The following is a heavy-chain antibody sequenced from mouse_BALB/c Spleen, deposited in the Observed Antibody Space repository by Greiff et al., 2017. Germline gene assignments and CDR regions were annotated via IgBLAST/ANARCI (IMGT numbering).Heavy chain of an antibody. Sequence: VQLQESGAELMKPGASVKISCKATGYTFSSYWIEWVKQRPGHGLEWIGEILPGSGNTNYNEKFKGKATFTADTSSNTAYMQLSSLTSEDSAVYYCARNYYGSSTGDYWGQGTTLTVSS. CDR3: ARNYYGSSTGDY. V-gene: IGHV1-9*01. CDR1: GYTFSSYW. J-gene: IGHJ2*01. D-gene: IGHD1-1*01. CDR2: ILPGSGNT.